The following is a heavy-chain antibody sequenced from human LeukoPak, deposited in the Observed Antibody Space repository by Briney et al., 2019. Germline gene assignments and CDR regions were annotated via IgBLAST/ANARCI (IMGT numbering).Heavy chain of an antibody. J-gene: IGHJ3*02. CDR2: INSDGSSR. CDR1: GFTFSSYW. D-gene: IGHD2-15*01. CDR3: VTHTWWIKI. Sequence: GGSLRLSCAASGFTFSSYWMHWVRQVPGKGLVWVSRINSDGSSRGYADSVKGRFTISRDNAKNSLYLQMNSLRAEDTAMYYCVTHTWWIKIWGQGTMVTVSS. V-gene: IGHV3-74*01.